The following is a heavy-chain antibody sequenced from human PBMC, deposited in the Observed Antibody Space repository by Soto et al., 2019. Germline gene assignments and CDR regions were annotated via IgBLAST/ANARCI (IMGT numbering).Heavy chain of an antibody. CDR3: ARDNLGMTTLDY. J-gene: IGHJ4*02. CDR2: ISSNSSYT. CDR1: GVRVSNNE. Sequence: GGSLRLSCAASGVRVSNNEMGWVRKAPGKGQERVSYISSNSSYTNYAKSVKGRFTIYKDNAKNSLYLQMNSLRAEDTAVYYCARDNLGMTTLDYWGQGTLVTVSS. D-gene: IGHD4-17*01. V-gene: IGHV3-11*05.